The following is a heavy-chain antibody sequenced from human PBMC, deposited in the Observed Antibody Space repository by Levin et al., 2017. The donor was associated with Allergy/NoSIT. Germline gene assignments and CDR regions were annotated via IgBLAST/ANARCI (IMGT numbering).Heavy chain of an antibody. CDR3: ARETKYSSSPPAGWFDP. Sequence: GGSLRLSCKASGGTFSSYAISWVRQAPGQGLEWMGRIIPILGIANYAQKFQGRVTITADKSTSTAYMELSSLRSEDTAVYYCARETKYSSSPPAGWFDPWGQGTLVTVSS. J-gene: IGHJ5*02. CDR2: IIPILGIA. CDR1: GGTFSSYA. D-gene: IGHD6-13*01. V-gene: IGHV1-69*04.